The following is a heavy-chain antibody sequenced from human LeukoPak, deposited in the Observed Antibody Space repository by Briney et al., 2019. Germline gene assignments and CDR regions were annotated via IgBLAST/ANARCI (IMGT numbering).Heavy chain of an antibody. V-gene: IGHV3-30*02. CDR2: IRYDGGNK. CDR1: GFTFSTSG. Sequence: GGSLRLSCSASGFTFSTSGMHWVRQAPGKGLEWVTFIRYDGGNKYYADSVMGRFTISRDNSKNTLYLQMNSLRAEDTAAYYCARHTVLGAFDIWGQGTTVTVSS. CDR3: ARHTVLGAFDI. J-gene: IGHJ3*02.